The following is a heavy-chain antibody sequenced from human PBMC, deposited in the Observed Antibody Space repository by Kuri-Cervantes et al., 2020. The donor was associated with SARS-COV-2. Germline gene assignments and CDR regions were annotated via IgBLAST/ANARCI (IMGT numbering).Heavy chain of an antibody. CDR3: ARTLARYSMDV. Sequence: GSLRLSCPASGGSISSYYWSWIRQPPGKGLEWIGYIYYSGSTNYNPSLKSRVTISVDTSKNQFSLKLSSVTAADTAVYYCARTLARYSMDVWGKGTTVNVSS. V-gene: IGHV4-59*01. J-gene: IGHJ6*03. CDR1: GGSISSYY. D-gene: IGHD2-21*01. CDR2: IYYSGST.